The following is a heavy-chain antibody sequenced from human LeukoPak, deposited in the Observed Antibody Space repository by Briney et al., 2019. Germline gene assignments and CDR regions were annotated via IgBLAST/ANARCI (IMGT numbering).Heavy chain of an antibody. J-gene: IGHJ4*02. D-gene: IGHD1-26*01. CDR2: MNPNSGNT. V-gene: IGHV1-8*01. CDR3: ARATYGSGSYYDFDY. Sequence: GASVKVSCKASGYTFTSYDINWVRQATGQGLEWTGWMNPNSGNTGYAQKFQGRVTMTRNTSISTAYMELSSLRSEDTAVYYCARATYGSGSYYDFDYWGQGTLVTVSS. CDR1: GYTFTSYD.